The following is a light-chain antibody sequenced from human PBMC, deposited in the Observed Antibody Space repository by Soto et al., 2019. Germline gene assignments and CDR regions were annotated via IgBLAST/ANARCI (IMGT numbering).Light chain of an antibody. CDR2: DTS. Sequence: EIVLTQSPATLSVSPGEVATLSCSASQGIGDTLAWYQQKPGQTPRLLIYDTSIRATGVPAGFSGSRSGAEFTLTISSLQSEDFAVYYCQHYVNWPLTFGGGTKV. V-gene: IGKV3-15*01. CDR1: QGIGDT. J-gene: IGKJ4*01. CDR3: QHYVNWPLT.